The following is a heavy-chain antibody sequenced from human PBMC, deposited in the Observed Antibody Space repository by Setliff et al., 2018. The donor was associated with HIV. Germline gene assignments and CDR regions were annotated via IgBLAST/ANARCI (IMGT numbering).Heavy chain of an antibody. CDR3: ARDPYYYDSSGYGPRAFDI. J-gene: IGHJ3*02. V-gene: IGHV3-21*01. CDR1: GFTFSSYS. Sequence: KPGGSLRLSCAASGFTFSSYSMNWVRQAPGKWLEWVSSISSSSSYIFYADSVKGRFTISRDNAKNSLYLQMNSLRAEDTAVYYCARDPYYYDSSGYGPRAFDIWGQGTMVTVSS. D-gene: IGHD3-22*01. CDR2: ISSSSSYI.